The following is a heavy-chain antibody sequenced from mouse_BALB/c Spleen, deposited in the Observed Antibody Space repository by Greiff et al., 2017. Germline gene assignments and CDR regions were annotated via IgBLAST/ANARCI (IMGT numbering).Heavy chain of an antibody. CDR3: ARDYDYDEGTWFAY. V-gene: IGHV5-4*02. CDR2: ISDGGSYT. D-gene: IGHD2-4*01. Sequence: EVKVVESGGGLVKPGGSLKLSCAASGFTFSDYYMYWVRQTPEKRLEWVATISDGGSYTYYPDSVKGRFTISRDNAKNNLYLQMSSLKSEDTAMYYCARDYDYDEGTWFAYWGQGTLVTVSA. J-gene: IGHJ3*01. CDR1: GFTFSDYY.